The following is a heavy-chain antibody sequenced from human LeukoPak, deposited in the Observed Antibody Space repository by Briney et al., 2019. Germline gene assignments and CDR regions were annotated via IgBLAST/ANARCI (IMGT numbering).Heavy chain of an antibody. CDR1: GFTFSRYW. J-gene: IGHJ6*02. CDR3: ARSHYYDSSGYYYYFYAMDV. D-gene: IGHD3-22*01. V-gene: IGHV3-74*01. Sequence: GGSLRLSCAASGFTFSRYWMHWVRHAPGKGLVWVSRINYDGSSTSHADSVKGRFTISRDNAKNTLYLQMNRLTVEDTAVYYCARSHYYDSSGYYYYFYAMDVWGQGTLVTVSS. CDR2: INYDGSST.